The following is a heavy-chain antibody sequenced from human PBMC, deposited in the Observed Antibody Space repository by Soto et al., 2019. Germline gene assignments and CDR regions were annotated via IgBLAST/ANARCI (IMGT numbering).Heavy chain of an antibody. D-gene: IGHD6-13*01. CDR2: IYPGDYET. Sequence: GESLKISCHCSGYTFSNFWIAWVRQLPGKGLEWMGIIYPGDYETRYSPSFHGKVTISADRSIGTAYLQWSSLEASDSAFYFCARSPRSSPYFDYWGQGALVTVYS. J-gene: IGHJ4*02. V-gene: IGHV5-51*01. CDR3: ARSPRSSPYFDY. CDR1: GYTFSNFW.